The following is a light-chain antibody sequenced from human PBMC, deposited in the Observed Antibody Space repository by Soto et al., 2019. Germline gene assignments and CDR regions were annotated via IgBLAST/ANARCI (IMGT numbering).Light chain of an antibody. J-gene: IGKJ4*01. CDR2: GAS. V-gene: IGKV1-9*01. Sequence: DIQLTQSTSFLSASVGVRVTITCRASQDISNYLAWYQQKPGKAPKLLIYGASTLQSGVPSRFSGSGSGTEFTLTISSLQPEDYSTYHGQQFKSYPLTFGGGTKVETK. CDR3: QQFKSYPLT. CDR1: QDISNY.